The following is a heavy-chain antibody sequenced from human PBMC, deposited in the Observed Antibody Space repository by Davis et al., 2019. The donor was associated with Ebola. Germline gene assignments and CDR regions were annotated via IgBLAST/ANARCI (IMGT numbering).Heavy chain of an antibody. CDR1: GGTFSSYA. Sequence: AASVKVSCKASGGTFSSYAISWVRQAPGQGLEWMGRIIPILGIANYAQKFQGRVTITADKSTSTAYMELSSLRSEDTAVYYCARFLVVVRGYYGMDVWGQGTTVTVSS. CDR2: IIPILGIA. V-gene: IGHV1-69*04. CDR3: ARFLVVVRGYYGMDV. D-gene: IGHD3-22*01. J-gene: IGHJ6*02.